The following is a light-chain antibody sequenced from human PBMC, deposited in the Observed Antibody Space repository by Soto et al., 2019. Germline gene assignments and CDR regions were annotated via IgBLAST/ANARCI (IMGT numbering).Light chain of an antibody. CDR3: CSYAGSNVV. CDR1: SSDVGSYNL. V-gene: IGLV2-23*02. Sequence: QSAPTQPASVSGSPGQSITISCTGTSSDVGSYNLVSWYQQHPGKAPKLMIYEVSKRPSGVSNRFSGSKSGNTASLTISGLQAEDEADYYCCSYAGSNVVFGGGTKLTVL. J-gene: IGLJ2*01. CDR2: EVS.